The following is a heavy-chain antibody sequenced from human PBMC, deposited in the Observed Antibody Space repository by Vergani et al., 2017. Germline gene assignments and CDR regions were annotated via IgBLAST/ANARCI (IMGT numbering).Heavy chain of an antibody. D-gene: IGHD3-9*01. CDR3: AKEYYDILTGYYNSGRPKALLAFDI. CDR1: GFTFGDYA. Sequence: VQLVESGGGLVQPGRSLRLSCTASGFTFGDYAMSWFRQAPGKGLEWVGFIRSKAYGGTTEYAASVKGRFTISRDNSKNTLFLQMNSLRAEDTAVYYCAKEYYDILTGYYNSGRPKALLAFDIWGQGTMVTVSS. CDR2: IRSKAYGGTT. J-gene: IGHJ3*02. V-gene: IGHV3-49*03.